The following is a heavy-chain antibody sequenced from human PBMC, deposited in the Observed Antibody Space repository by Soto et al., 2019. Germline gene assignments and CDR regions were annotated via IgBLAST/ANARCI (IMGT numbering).Heavy chain of an antibody. CDR2: ISSSSSYI. J-gene: IGHJ3*02. D-gene: IGHD3-16*01. CDR1: GFTFSSYS. Sequence: EVQLVESGGGLVKPGGSLRLSCAASGFTFSSYSMNWVRQAPGKGLEWVSSISSSSSYIYYADSVKGRFTISRDNAKNSLYLQMNRLRAEDTAVYCCARDRDYVWGSYFGSLPDDAFDIWGQGTMVTVSS. CDR3: ARDRDYVWGSYFGSLPDDAFDI. V-gene: IGHV3-21*04.